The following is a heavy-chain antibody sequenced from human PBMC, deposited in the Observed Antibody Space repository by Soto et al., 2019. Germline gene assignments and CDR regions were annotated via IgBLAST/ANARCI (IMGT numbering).Heavy chain of an antibody. CDR1: GYTFTGYY. J-gene: IGHJ6*02. CDR3: ARAGLYDFWSGPYYYYYGMDV. Sequence: QVQLVQSGAEVKKPGASVKVSCKASGYTFTGYYMHWVRQAPGQGLEWMGWINPNSGGTNYAQKFQGRVTMTRETSISTAYMELSRLRSDDTAVYYCARAGLYDFWSGPYYYYYGMDVWGQGTTVTVSS. CDR2: INPNSGGT. D-gene: IGHD3-3*01. V-gene: IGHV1-2*02.